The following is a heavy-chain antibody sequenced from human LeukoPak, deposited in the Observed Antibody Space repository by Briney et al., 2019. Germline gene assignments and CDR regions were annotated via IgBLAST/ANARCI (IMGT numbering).Heavy chain of an antibody. CDR3: ARVNYDFWSGSRAFGI. J-gene: IGHJ3*02. CDR1: GGSISSYY. CDR2: IYYSGST. Sequence: SETLSLTCTVSGGSISSYYWSWIRQPPGKGLEWIGYIYYSGSTNYNPSLKSRVTISVDTSKNQFSLKLSSVTAADTAVYYCARVNYDFWSGSRAFGIWGQGTMVTVSS. V-gene: IGHV4-59*01. D-gene: IGHD3-3*01.